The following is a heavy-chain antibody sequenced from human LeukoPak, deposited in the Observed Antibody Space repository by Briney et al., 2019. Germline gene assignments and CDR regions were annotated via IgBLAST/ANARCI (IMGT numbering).Heavy chain of an antibody. Sequence: GGSLRLSCAASGFTVSSNYMSWVRQAPGKGLEWVSVIYSGGSTYYADSVKGRFTISRDNSKNTLYLQMNSLRAEDTAVYYCARGSGNSPHPYYYYYMDVWGTGTTVTVSS. J-gene: IGHJ6*03. CDR1: GFTVSSNY. CDR2: IYSGGST. CDR3: ARGSGNSPHPYYYYYMDV. V-gene: IGHV3-66*01. D-gene: IGHD1-1*01.